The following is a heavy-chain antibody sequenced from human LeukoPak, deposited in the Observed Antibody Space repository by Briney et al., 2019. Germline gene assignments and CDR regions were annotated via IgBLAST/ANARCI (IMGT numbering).Heavy chain of an antibody. J-gene: IGHJ3*02. CDR1: GGSISSGGYY. D-gene: IGHD5-24*01. CDR3: ASNIVEMATLGAFDI. Sequence: SETLSLTCTVSGGSISSGGYYWSWIRQPAGKGLEWIGRIYTSGSTNYNPSLKSRVTMSVDTSKNQFSLKLSSVTAADTAVYYCASNIVEMATLGAFDIWGQGTMVTVSS. V-gene: IGHV4-61*02. CDR2: IYTSGST.